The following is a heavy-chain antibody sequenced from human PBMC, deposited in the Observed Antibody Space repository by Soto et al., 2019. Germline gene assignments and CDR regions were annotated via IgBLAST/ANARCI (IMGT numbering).Heavy chain of an antibody. J-gene: IGHJ3*02. V-gene: IGHV1-8*01. Sequence: ASVKVSCKASGYTFTSYDINWVRQATGQGLGWMGWMNPNSGNTGYAQKFQGRVTMTRNTSISTAYMELSSLRSEDTAVYYYARGEVTGDLSDAFDIWGQGTMVTVSS. CDR3: ARGEVTGDLSDAFDI. D-gene: IGHD7-27*01. CDR2: MNPNSGNT. CDR1: GYTFTSYD.